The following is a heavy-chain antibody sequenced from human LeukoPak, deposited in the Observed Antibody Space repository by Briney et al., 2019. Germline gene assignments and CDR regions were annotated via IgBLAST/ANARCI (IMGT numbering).Heavy chain of an antibody. J-gene: IGHJ4*01. Sequence: ASVKVSCRSSGYTFTTYGSTWVRQAPGQGLEWMGWISTYNGNTNYAQKLQGRVTMTTDTSTSTAYMELRSLRSDDTAMYYCARDRMDTGSYFDYWGHGTLLTVSS. CDR2: ISTYNGNT. D-gene: IGHD5-18*01. CDR1: GYTFTTYG. V-gene: IGHV1-18*01. CDR3: ARDRMDTGSYFDY.